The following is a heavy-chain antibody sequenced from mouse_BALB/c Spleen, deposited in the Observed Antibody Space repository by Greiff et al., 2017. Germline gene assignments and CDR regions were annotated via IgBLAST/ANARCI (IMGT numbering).Heavy chain of an antibody. CDR3: ARKWLRRKDYAMDY. V-gene: IGHV1-54*01. CDR2: INPGSGGT. CDR1: GYAFTNYL. J-gene: IGHJ4*01. D-gene: IGHD2-2*01. Sequence: QVTLKVSGAELVRPGTSVKVSCKASGYAFTNYLIEWVKQRPGQGLEWIGVINPGSGGTNYNEKFKGKATLTADKSSSTAYMQLSSLTSDDSAVYFCARKWLRRKDYAMDYWGQGTSVTVSS.